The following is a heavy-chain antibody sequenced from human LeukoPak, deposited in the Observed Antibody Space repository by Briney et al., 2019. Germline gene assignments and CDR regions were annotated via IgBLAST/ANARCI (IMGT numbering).Heavy chain of an antibody. D-gene: IGHD3-22*01. CDR1: GFTFSSYG. V-gene: IGHV3-30*03. CDR3: ARDPEDSSGYYLGY. CDR2: ISYDGSNK. Sequence: GGSLRLSCAASGFTFSSYGMHWVRQAPGKGLEWVAVISYDGSNKYYADSVKGRFTISRDNSKNTLYLQMNSLRAEDTAVYYCARDPEDSSGYYLGYWGQGTLVTVSS. J-gene: IGHJ4*02.